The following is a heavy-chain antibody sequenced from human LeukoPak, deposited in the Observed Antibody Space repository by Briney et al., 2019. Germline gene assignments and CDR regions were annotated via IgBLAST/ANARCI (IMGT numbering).Heavy chain of an antibody. J-gene: IGHJ5*02. CDR3: ARMPPFGYGDYGWFDP. Sequence: SETLSLTCTASGFSVSSVYYWGWIRQPPGKGLEWIGSIYRSGSTYYNPSLKSRVTISVDTSKNQFSLNLYSVTAADTAVYYCARMPPFGYGDYGWFDPWGQGTLVTVSS. D-gene: IGHD4-17*01. CDR1: GFSVSSVYY. V-gene: IGHV4-38-2*02. CDR2: IYRSGST.